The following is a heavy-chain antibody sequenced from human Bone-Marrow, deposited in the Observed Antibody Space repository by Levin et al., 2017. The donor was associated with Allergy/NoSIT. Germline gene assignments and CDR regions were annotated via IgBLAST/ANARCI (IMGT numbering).Heavy chain of an antibody. CDR2: IIPIFGTA. V-gene: IGHV1-69*13. J-gene: IGHJ6*02. Sequence: SVKVSCKASGGTFSSYAISWVRQAPGQGLEWMGGIIPIFGTANYAQKFQGRVTITADESTSTAYMELSSLRSEDTAGYYCARVMMAARRDYYYYYGMDVWGQGTTVTVSS. D-gene: IGHD6-6*01. CDR1: GGTFSSYA. CDR3: ARVMMAARRDYYYYYGMDV.